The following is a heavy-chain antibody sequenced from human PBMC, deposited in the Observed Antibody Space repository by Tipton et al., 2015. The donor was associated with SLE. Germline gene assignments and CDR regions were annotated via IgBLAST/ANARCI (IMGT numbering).Heavy chain of an antibody. CDR3: ARRSGGWLYFDS. J-gene: IGHJ4*02. V-gene: IGHV3-21*06. D-gene: IGHD2-15*01. CDR2: ISTQSNYI. CDR1: GFTFSGHT. Sequence: SLRLSCEASGFTFSGHTMNWVRQAPGKGLEWVASISTQSNYIYYGDSLKGRSTVSRDNAKNSLYLQLNNLRADDTAVYFCARRSGGWLYFDSWGQGTLVTVSS.